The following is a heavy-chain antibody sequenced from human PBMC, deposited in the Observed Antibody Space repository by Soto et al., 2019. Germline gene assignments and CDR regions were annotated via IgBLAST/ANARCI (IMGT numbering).Heavy chain of an antibody. D-gene: IGHD6-19*01. CDR3: ARDPLVSGWYQPFDY. V-gene: IGHV3-21*01. Sequence: GGSLRLSCAASGFTFSSYTMNWVRQDPGKGLEWVSSISSSSTYIYYGESAKGRFTISRDNAKNSLYLQMNSLRAEDTAVYYCARDPLVSGWYQPFDYWGQGTLVTVSS. J-gene: IGHJ4*02. CDR1: GFTFSSYT. CDR2: ISSSSTYI.